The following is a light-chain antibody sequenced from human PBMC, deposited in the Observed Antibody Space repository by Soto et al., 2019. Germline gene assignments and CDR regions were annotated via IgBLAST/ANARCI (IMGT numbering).Light chain of an antibody. CDR3: QQSYSTPYT. J-gene: IGKJ2*01. CDR1: QSISSY. CDR2: AAS. V-gene: IGKV1-39*01. Sequence: DIQMTQSPSSLSASVGDRVTITCRASQSISSYLNWYQQKPGKAPKLLIYAASSLQSGVPSRFSGSGSGTDFTLTISSLQPEDFANYYCQQSYSTPYTFGLG.